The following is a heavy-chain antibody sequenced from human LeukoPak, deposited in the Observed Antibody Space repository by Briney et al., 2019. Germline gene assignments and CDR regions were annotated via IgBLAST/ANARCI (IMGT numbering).Heavy chain of an antibody. D-gene: IGHD3-10*01. CDR2: IYWDDDK. CDR3: AREYYYGSGGYSFDY. V-gene: IGHV2-5*02. Sequence: SGPTLVKPTQTLTLTCTFSGFSLSTSGVGVGWIRQPPGKALEWLALIYWDDDKRYSPSLKTRLTISRDTSKNQVVLSMTNMDPVDTATYFCAREYYYGSGGYSFDYWGQGTLVTVSS. CDR1: GFSLSTSGVG. J-gene: IGHJ4*02.